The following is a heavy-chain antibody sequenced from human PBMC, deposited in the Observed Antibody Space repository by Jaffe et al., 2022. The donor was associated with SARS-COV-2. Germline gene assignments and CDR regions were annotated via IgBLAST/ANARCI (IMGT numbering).Heavy chain of an antibody. J-gene: IGHJ3*02. D-gene: IGHD4-17*01. CDR1: GFTFSSYA. CDR2: ISGSGGST. CDR3: AKDFYDYGDYRGVDAFDI. Sequence: EVQLLESGGGLVQPGGSLRLSCAASGFTFSSYAMSWVRQAPGKGLEWVSAISGSGGSTYYADSVKGRFTISRDNSKNTLYLQMNSLRAEDTAVYYCAKDFYDYGDYRGVDAFDIWGQGTMVTVSS. V-gene: IGHV3-23*01.